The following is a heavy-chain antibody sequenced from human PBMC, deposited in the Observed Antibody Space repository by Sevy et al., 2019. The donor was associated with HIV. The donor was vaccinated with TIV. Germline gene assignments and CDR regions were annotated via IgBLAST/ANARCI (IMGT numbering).Heavy chain of an antibody. CDR3: AKCRWELLPLDY. Sequence: GSLRLSCAASGFTFSNYAMSWVRQSPGKGLEWVSSIRGSGDNTYYADAVKGRFTISRDNSKNTLYLQMNTLKVEDTAVYYCAKCRWELLPLDYWGQGTPVTVSS. CDR1: GFTFSNYA. CDR2: IRGSGDNT. J-gene: IGHJ4*02. V-gene: IGHV3-23*01. D-gene: IGHD1-26*01.